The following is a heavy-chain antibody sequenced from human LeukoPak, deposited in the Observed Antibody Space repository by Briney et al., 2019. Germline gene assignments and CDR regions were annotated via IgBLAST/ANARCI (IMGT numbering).Heavy chain of an antibody. CDR1: GDSMSSYY. V-gene: IGHV4-59*08. Sequence: SETLSLTCTVSGDSMSSYYWSWIRQPPGKGLEWIAYISYSGSTKYNPSLQNRVTISIDTSKNQFSLQLSSVTAADTAVYYCARGVDILTGYPGDYFDYWGQGTLVTVSS. D-gene: IGHD3-9*01. CDR3: ARGVDILTGYPGDYFDY. CDR2: ISYSGST. J-gene: IGHJ4*02.